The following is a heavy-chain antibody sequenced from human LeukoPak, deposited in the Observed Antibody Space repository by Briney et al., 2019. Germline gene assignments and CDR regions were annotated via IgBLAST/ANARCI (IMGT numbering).Heavy chain of an antibody. CDR2: ISGSGGST. CDR1: GFTFSSYA. V-gene: IGHV3-23*01. J-gene: IGHJ4*02. D-gene: IGHD3-22*01. Sequence: GGSLRLSCAASGFTFSSYAMSWVRQAPGKGLEWVSAISGSGGSTYYADSVKGRFTISRDNSKNTLYLQMNSLGAEDTAVYYCAKDPSSGYYYGYWGQGTLVTVSS. CDR3: AKDPSSGYYYGY.